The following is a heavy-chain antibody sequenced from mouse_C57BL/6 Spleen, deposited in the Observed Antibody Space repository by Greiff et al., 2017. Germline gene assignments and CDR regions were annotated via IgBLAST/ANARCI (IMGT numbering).Heavy chain of an antibody. V-gene: IGHV1-82*01. Sequence: QVQLQQSGPELVKPGASVKISCKASGYAFSSSWMNWVKQRPGKGLEWIGRIYPGDGDTNYNGKFKGKATLTADKASSTAYMQLSSLTSEDSAVYFCARDYGRGPYFDYWGQGTTLTVSS. CDR3: ARDYGRGPYFDY. CDR1: GYAFSSSW. J-gene: IGHJ2*01. CDR2: IYPGDGDT. D-gene: IGHD1-1*01.